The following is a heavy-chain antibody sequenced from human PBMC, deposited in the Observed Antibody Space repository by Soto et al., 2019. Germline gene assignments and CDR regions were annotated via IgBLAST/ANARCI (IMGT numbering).Heavy chain of an antibody. J-gene: IGHJ5*02. CDR2: IYYSGST. CDR3: ARQWGSSGWQPTQNSGMDWFDP. CDR1: GGSISSSSYY. D-gene: IGHD6-19*01. Sequence: SETLSLTCTVSGGSISSSSYYWGWIRQPPGKGLEWIGSIYYSGSTYYNPSLKSRVTISVDTSKNQFSLKLSSVTAADTAVYYCARQWGSSGWQPTQNSGMDWFDPWGQGTLVTVSS. V-gene: IGHV4-39*01.